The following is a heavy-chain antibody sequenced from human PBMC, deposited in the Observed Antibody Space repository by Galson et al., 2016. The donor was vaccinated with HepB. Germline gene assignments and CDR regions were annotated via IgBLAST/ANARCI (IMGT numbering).Heavy chain of an antibody. CDR1: GGSISSSSYY. Sequence: SETLSLTCTVSGGSISSSSYYWGWIRQPPGKGLEWIGSIYYSGSTYYNPSLKSRATISVDTSKNQFSLKLSSVTAADTAVYYCARLSSNHGYYYYYSYMDVWGTGTTLTVSS. CDR2: IYYSGST. V-gene: IGHV4-39*01. CDR3: ARLSSNHGYYYYYSYMDV. D-gene: IGHD6-13*01. J-gene: IGHJ6*03.